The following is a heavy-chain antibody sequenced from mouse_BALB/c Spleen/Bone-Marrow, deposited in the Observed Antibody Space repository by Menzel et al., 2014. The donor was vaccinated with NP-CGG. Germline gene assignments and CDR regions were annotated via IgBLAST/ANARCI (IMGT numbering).Heavy chain of an antibody. D-gene: IGHD2-14*01. CDR3: SRHEVRYDEGFYAMDY. Sequence: QVQLQQSGGGLVKSGASVKLSCKASGYTFTEYTIHWVQQTSGKSLEWIGWFYNGSGSIKYNEKFKDKATLTTDKSTSTVYMELSILTSEDAAVYFCSRHEVRYDEGFYAMDYWGQGTSVTVSS. CDR1: GYTFTEYT. J-gene: IGHJ4*01. CDR2: FYNGSGSI. V-gene: IGHV1-62-2*01.